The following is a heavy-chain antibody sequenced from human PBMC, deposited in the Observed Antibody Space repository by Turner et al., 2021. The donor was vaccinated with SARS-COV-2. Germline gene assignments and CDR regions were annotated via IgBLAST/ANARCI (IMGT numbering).Heavy chain of an antibody. Sequence: QITLKESGPTLVKPTQTHTQTCPFAGLPVGPRGGGVGWIPPPRAQALRRRPGKALEWLALIYCNDDEAYSPYLKCRLTIAKATTTNQVVITMTNMEPVDTASYACEHLYYDILAGYRRWFDPWGQGTLVTVSS. D-gene: IGHD3-9*01. CDR1: GLPVGPRGGG. V-gene: IGHV2-5*01. CDR3: EHLYYDILAGYRRWFDP. J-gene: IGHJ5*02. CDR2: IYCNDDE.